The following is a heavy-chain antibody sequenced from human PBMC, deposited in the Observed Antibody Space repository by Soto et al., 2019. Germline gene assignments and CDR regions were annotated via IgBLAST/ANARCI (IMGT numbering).Heavy chain of an antibody. CDR1: GFTFSSYS. Sequence: PGGSLRLSCAASGFTFSSYSMNWVRQAPGKGLEWVSSISSSSSYIYYADSVKGRFTISRDNAKNSLYLQMNSLRAEDTAVYYCARDQPEVASTRRSGYSYGHDYWGQGTLVTVSS. J-gene: IGHJ4*02. D-gene: IGHD5-18*01. V-gene: IGHV3-21*01. CDR3: ARDQPEVASTRRSGYSYGHDY. CDR2: ISSSSSYI.